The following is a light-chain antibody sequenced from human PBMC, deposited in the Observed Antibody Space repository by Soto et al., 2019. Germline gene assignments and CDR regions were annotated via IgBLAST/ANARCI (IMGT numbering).Light chain of an antibody. CDR3: FSYAGSRV. V-gene: IGLV2-11*01. Sequence: QSALTQPRSVSGSPGQSVTISCTGTSSDVGGYDYVSWYQQHPGKAPKLMIFDVNKRPSGVPDRFSGSKSGNTAFLTISGHQAEDEADYSCFSYAGSRVFGGGTKLTVL. CDR2: DVN. J-gene: IGLJ3*02. CDR1: SSDVGGYDY.